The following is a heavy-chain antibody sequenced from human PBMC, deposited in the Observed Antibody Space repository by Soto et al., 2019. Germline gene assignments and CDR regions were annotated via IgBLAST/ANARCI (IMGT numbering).Heavy chain of an antibody. Sequence: EAQLVESGGGLVQPGGSLRLSCAASGFTFSSYSMNWVRQAPGKRLEWVSYISKTSNIYYADSVKGRFIISRDHAKNSLYLQMNSLRDEDTAVYYCAREGDSGSFLPYWGQGTLVTVSS. CDR1: GFTFSSYS. D-gene: IGHD1-26*01. CDR2: ISKTSNI. V-gene: IGHV3-48*02. CDR3: AREGDSGSFLPY. J-gene: IGHJ4*02.